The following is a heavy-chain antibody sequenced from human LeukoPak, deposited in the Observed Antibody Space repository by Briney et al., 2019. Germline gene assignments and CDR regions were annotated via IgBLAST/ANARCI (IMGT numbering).Heavy chain of an antibody. J-gene: IGHJ4*02. V-gene: IGHV3-33*01. CDR2: IWYDGTNK. CDR1: GFTFNHYG. D-gene: IGHD6-13*01. Sequence: GGSLRLSCTASGFTFNHYGMHWVRQAPGKRLEWVAGIWYDGTNKYHADSVKGRVTISRDNSRNTLYLQMNSLRVEDTAMYSCARDPAGNRGNFDYWGQGTLVTVSS. CDR3: ARDPAGNRGNFDY.